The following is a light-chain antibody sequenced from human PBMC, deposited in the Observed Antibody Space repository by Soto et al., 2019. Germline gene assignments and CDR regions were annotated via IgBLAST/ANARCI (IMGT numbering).Light chain of an antibody. CDR2: GAV. V-gene: IGKV3-15*01. CDR1: QSVGGD. CDR3: QQYNAWPRT. Sequence: EVVMTQSPVTLSVSPGERATLSCRASQSVGGDLAWYQQTPGQTPRLLIYGAVTRATGVAARFSGAGSGTEFTLTVDSLQSEDVAMYYCQQYNAWPRTFGQGTKLEI. J-gene: IGKJ2*01.